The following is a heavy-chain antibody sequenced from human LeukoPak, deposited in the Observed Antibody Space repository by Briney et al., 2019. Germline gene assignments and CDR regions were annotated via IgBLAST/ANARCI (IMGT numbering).Heavy chain of an antibody. D-gene: IGHD5-18*01. V-gene: IGHV3-30*18. CDR2: ISSDGSNK. CDR3: AKTSGGYSYGGYFDY. J-gene: IGHJ4*02. CDR1: GFTFSSYG. Sequence: GGSLRLSCAASGFTFSSYGMHWVRQSPGKGLEWVAVISSDGSNKYYADSVKGRFTISRDISKNTLYLQMNSLRAEDTAVYYCAKTSGGYSYGGYFDYWGQGTLVTVSS.